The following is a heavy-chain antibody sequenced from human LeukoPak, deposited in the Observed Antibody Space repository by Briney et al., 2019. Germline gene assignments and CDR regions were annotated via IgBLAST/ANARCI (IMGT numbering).Heavy chain of an antibody. J-gene: IGHJ4*02. Sequence: ASVKVSCKASGYTFTSYGISWVRQAPGQGLEWMGWISTNDGNTDYPQKLQGRVTMTTDTSTSTAYMELRSLRSDDTAVYYCARESHVTRGDYWGQGTLVTVSS. V-gene: IGHV1-18*01. CDR2: ISTNDGNT. CDR1: GYTFTSYG. CDR3: ARESHVTRGDY. D-gene: IGHD3-10*01.